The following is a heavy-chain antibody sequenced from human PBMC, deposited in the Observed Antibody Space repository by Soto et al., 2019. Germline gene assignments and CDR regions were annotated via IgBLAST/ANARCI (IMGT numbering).Heavy chain of an antibody. V-gene: IGHV3-23*01. CDR1: GFTFSDCA. Sequence: PGGSLRLSCAASGFTFSDCAVSWVRQAPGKGLEWVSGISVSGSSTYYADPEKGRFTISRDNSKNTLYLQMNSLRGEDTAVHYCAKGQPNSKQLQFFDLWGRGTLVTVSS. D-gene: IGHD1-1*01. J-gene: IGHJ2*01. CDR2: ISVSGSST. CDR3: AKGQPNSKQLQFFDL.